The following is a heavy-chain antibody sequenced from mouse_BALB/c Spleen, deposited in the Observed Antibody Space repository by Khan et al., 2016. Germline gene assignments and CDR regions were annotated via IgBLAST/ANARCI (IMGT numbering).Heavy chain of an antibody. D-gene: IGHD1-1*01. CDR2: INTYTGAP. Sequence: QIQLVQSGPELKKPGETVKISCKASGYTFTNYGMNWVKQAPGNGLKWMGWINTYTGAPTYAEVFKGRFAFSLETSASTAYLQINNLKNEDTATYFCARPDYGSSRGFAYWGQGTLVTVSA. J-gene: IGHJ3*01. CDR3: ARPDYGSSRGFAY. V-gene: IGHV9-3-1*01. CDR1: GYTFTNYG.